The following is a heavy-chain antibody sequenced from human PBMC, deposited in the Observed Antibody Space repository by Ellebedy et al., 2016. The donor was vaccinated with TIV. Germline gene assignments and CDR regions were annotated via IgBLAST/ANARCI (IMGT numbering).Heavy chain of an antibody. Sequence: GESLKISXSASGFTFSNNAMHWVRQAPGKGLEYVSAITTKGGSTYYADSVKGRFTISRDNSKNTLYLQMNSLRPEDTAVYYCAKPLTSGSPRFEGGHWGQGTLVTVSS. CDR1: GFTFSNNA. J-gene: IGHJ1*01. CDR2: ITTKGGST. CDR3: AKPLTSGSPRFEGGH. V-gene: IGHV3-64D*06. D-gene: IGHD3-10*01.